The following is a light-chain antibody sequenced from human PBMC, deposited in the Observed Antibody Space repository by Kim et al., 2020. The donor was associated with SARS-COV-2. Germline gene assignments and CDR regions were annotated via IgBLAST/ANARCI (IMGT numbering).Light chain of an antibody. Sequence: EVVMTQSPATLSVSPGERATLSCRASQSVSSNLAWYQQKPGQAPRLLMYGASNRATGIPARFSGSGSGTEFTLTISSLQSEDSAIYYCQQYNNWPPGTFGPGTKVDIK. V-gene: IGKV3-15*01. CDR1: QSVSSN. CDR2: GAS. CDR3: QQYNNWPPGT. J-gene: IGKJ3*01.